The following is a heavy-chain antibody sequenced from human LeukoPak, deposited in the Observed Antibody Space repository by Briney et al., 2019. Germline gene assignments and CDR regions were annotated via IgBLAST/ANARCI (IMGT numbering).Heavy chain of an antibody. CDR2: HYWEDDK. D-gene: IGHD6-6*01. Sequence: SGPTLVNTTQTLILTCTFSGFSLSTSGGGVGWIRQAPRKSLEWIALHYWEDDKRYSPSLKSRPTITKDTSKNDVARPITNMDPVDTATYYCAHRAPLIAARRVFYFNSWGQGTLVTVSS. J-gene: IGHJ4*02. CDR3: AHRAPLIAARRVFYFNS. CDR1: GFSLSTSGGG. V-gene: IGHV2-5*02.